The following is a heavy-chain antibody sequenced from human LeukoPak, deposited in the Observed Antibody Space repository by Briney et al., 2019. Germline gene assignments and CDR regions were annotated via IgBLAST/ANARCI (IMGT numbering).Heavy chain of an antibody. V-gene: IGHV1-69*13. Sequence: ASVKVSCKTSGGTFSSYAISWVRQAPGQGLEWMGGIIPIFGTANYAQKFQGRVTITADESTSTAYMELSSLRSEDTAVYYCARGAAYYYYGMDVWGQGTTVTVSS. J-gene: IGHJ6*02. CDR1: GGTFSSYA. CDR2: IIPIFGTA. D-gene: IGHD6-25*01. CDR3: ARGAAYYYYGMDV.